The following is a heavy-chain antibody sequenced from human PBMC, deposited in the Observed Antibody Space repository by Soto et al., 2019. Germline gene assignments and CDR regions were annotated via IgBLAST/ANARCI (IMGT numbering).Heavy chain of an antibody. Sequence: GGSLRLSCAASGFTFSSYSMNWVRQAPGKGLEWVSSISSSSSYIYYADSVKGRFTISRDNAKNSLYLQMSSLRAEDTAVYYCARDYGLRGYSSSSSPYYYYYGMDVWGQGTTVTVSS. CDR1: GFTFSSYS. CDR2: ISSSSSYI. D-gene: IGHD6-6*01. V-gene: IGHV3-21*04. CDR3: ARDYGLRGYSSSSSPYYYYYGMDV. J-gene: IGHJ6*02.